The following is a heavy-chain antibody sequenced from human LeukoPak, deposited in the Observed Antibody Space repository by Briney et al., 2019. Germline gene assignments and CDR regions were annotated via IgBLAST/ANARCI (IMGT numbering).Heavy chain of an antibody. J-gene: IGHJ4*02. CDR3: ARDLSDIAVAGILDY. Sequence: SQTLSLTCTVSGGSISSGSYYWSWIRQPAGKGLEWIGRIYTSGCTNYNPSLKSRVTISVDTSKNQFSLKLSSVTAADTAVYYCARDLSDIAVAGILDYWGQGTLVTVSS. CDR2: IYTSGCT. CDR1: GGSISSGSYY. V-gene: IGHV4-61*02. D-gene: IGHD6-19*01.